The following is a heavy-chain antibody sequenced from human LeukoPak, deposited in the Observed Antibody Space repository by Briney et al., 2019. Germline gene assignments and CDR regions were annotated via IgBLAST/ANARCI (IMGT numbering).Heavy chain of an antibody. CDR1: GGSISRYY. D-gene: IGHD3-10*01. J-gene: IGHJ6*03. Sequence: SETLSLTCTFPGGSISRYYWSWIRQPPGKGLEWIGYIYYSWSTNYNPSLKTRVTISVDTSKNQFSLKLSSVTAADTAAYYCARGGSTMVRGVINYYYYYMDVWGKGTTVTVCS. CDR2: IYYSWST. CDR3: ARGGSTMVRGVINYYYYYMDV. V-gene: IGHV4-59*01.